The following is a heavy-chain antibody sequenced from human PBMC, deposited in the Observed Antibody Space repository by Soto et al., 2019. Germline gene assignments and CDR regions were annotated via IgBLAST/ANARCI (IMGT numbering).Heavy chain of an antibody. CDR1: GGTFSSYA. CDR2: IIPIFGTA. D-gene: IGHD3-9*01. CDR3: ATYYDILTGYSPGGMDV. Sequence: QVQLVQSGAEVKKPGSSVKVSCKASGGTFSSYAISWVRQAPGQGLAWMGGIIPIFGTANYAQKFQGRVTITADESTSTAYMELSSLRSEDTAVYYCATYYDILTGYSPGGMDVWGQGTTVTVSS. V-gene: IGHV1-69*01. J-gene: IGHJ6*02.